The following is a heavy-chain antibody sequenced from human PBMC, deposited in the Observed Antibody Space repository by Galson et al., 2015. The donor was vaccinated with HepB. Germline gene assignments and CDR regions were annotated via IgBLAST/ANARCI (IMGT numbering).Heavy chain of an antibody. D-gene: IGHD6-19*01. CDR1: GYTFARHA. J-gene: IGHJ4*02. CDR3: ARGSEYFDY. CDR2: INGGNGNR. Sequence: SVKVSCKASGYTFARHAIHWVRQAPGQRLEWMGWINGGNGNRKYSQKFRGRVIITRDTSANTTYMELSSLRSEDTAVYYCARGSEYFDYWGQGTRVTVSS. V-gene: IGHV1-3*01.